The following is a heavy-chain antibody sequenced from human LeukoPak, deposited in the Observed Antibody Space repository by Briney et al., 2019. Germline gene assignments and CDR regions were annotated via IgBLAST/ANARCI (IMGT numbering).Heavy chain of an antibody. V-gene: IGHV3-23*01. Sequence: PGGSLRLSCAASGFTFSSYAMSWVRQAPGKGLERVSAISGGGGSTYYADSVKGRFTISRDNSKNTLYLQMNSLRAEDTAVYYCAKSGKTWIQLWSLAFDYWGQGTLVTVSS. CDR3: AKSGKTWIQLWSLAFDY. J-gene: IGHJ4*02. CDR2: ISGGGGST. CDR1: GFTFSSYA. D-gene: IGHD5-18*01.